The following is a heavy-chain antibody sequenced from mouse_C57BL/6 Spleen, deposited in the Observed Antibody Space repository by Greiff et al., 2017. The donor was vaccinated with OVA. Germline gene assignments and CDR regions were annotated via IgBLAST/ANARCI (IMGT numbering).Heavy chain of an antibody. J-gene: IGHJ4*01. D-gene: IGHD2-4*01. Sequence: QVQLQQPGAELVKPGASVTLSCKASGYTFTSYWMQWVKQRPGQGLEWIGEIDPSDSYTNYNQKFKGKATLTEDTSSSTAYMQLSSLTSEDSAVYYCARGNYDYDVGYYYAMDYWGQGTSVTVSS. CDR2: IDPSDSYT. CDR3: ARGNYDYDVGYYYAMDY. V-gene: IGHV1-50*01. CDR1: GYTFTSYW.